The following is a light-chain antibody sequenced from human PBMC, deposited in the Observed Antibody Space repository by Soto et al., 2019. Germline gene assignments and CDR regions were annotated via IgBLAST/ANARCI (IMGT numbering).Light chain of an antibody. Sequence: EIVLTQSPGTLSLSPGERATLSCRASQSVSSSYLAWYQQKPGQAPRLLIYAASSRATGIPDRFSGSGSGTDFTLTISRLEPEDFAVYYCQQHGSSPPITFGGGTKVEIK. CDR1: QSVSSSY. V-gene: IGKV3-20*01. J-gene: IGKJ4*01. CDR3: QQHGSSPPIT. CDR2: AAS.